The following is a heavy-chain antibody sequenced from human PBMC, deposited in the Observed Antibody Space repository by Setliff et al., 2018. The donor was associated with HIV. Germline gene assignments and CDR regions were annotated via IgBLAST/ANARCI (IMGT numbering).Heavy chain of an antibody. J-gene: IGHJ4*02. CDR2: VIPIFGTA. CDR3: ARVGEYSYKD. V-gene: IGHV1-69*05. D-gene: IGHD5-18*01. CDR1: GYSFTSSG. Sequence: SVKVSCKASGYSFTSSGVSWVRQAPGQGLEWMGGVIPIFGTANYAQKFQGRVTITTDESTSTAYMELSSLRSEDTAVYYCARVGEYSYKDWGQGTLVTVSS.